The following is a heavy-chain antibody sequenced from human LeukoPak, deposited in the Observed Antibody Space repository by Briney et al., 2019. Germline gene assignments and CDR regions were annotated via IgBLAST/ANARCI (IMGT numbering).Heavy chain of an antibody. J-gene: IGHJ6*03. CDR3: ARGQRESRRVTIFGVATPLYYYYMDV. D-gene: IGHD3-3*01. Sequence: SETLSLTCAVYGGSFSGYYWSWIRQSPGKGLEWIGEINHSGSTNYNPSLKSRVTISVDTSKNQFSLKLSSVTAADTAVYYCARGQRESRRVTIFGVATPLYYYYMDVWGKGTTVTVSS. CDR1: GGSFSGYY. CDR2: INHSGST. V-gene: IGHV4-34*01.